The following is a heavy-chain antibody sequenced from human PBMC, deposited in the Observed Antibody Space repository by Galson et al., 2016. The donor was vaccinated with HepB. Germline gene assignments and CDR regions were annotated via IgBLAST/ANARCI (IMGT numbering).Heavy chain of an antibody. CDR1: GFTFNDYA. CDR3: AKDRDWLRSKSDGIDA. J-gene: IGHJ3*01. CDR2: MSFDGGNK. Sequence: SLRLSCAVSGFTFNDYAMHWVRQAPGKGLECVAMMSFDGGNKFYGDSVKGRFTISRDNSKNTLDLQMNRLTIEDTALYYCAKDRDWLRSKSDGIDAWGRGTLVTVSS. V-gene: IGHV3-30*18. D-gene: IGHD3-9*01.